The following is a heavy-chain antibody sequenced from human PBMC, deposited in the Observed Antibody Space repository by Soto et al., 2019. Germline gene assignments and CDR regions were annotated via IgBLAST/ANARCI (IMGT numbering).Heavy chain of an antibody. CDR1: GFTFDDYA. CDR3: AKYSLYGSGGMDV. V-gene: IGHV3-43D*04. Sequence: GGSLRLSCAASGFTFDDYAMHWVRQAPGKGLEWVPLISWDGGSTYYADSVKGRFTISRDNSKNSLYLQMNSLRAEDTALYYCAKYSLYGSGGMDVWGQGTTVTVSS. J-gene: IGHJ6*02. D-gene: IGHD3-10*01. CDR2: ISWDGGST.